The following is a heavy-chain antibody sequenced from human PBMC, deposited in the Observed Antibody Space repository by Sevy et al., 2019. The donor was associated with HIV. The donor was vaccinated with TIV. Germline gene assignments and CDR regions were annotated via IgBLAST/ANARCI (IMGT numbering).Heavy chain of an antibody. CDR2: IKQDGSEK. CDR1: GFTFSTSW. CDR3: AKEGGYCSAGSCSCFDP. V-gene: IGHV3-7*01. J-gene: IGHJ5*02. D-gene: IGHD2-15*01. Sequence: GGSLRLSCAGSGFTFSTSWMTWVRQAPGKGLEWVANIKQDGSEKSYVDSVKGRFTISRDNAKNSLYLQMNSLRAEETAVYYCAKEGGYCSAGSCSCFDPWGQGTLVTVSS.